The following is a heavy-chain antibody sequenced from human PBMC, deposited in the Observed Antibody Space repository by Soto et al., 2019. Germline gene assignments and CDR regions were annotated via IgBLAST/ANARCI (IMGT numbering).Heavy chain of an antibody. V-gene: IGHV1-46*01. Sequence: ASVKVSCKASGYTFTSYYMHWVRQAPGQGLEWMGIINPSGGSTSYAQKFQGRVTMTRDTSTSTVYMELSSLRSEDTAVYYCARGIYRPGEWLLPQGFDYWGQGTLVTVSS. J-gene: IGHJ4*02. CDR1: GYTFTSYY. CDR3: ARGIYRPGEWLLPQGFDY. D-gene: IGHD3-3*01. CDR2: INPSGGST.